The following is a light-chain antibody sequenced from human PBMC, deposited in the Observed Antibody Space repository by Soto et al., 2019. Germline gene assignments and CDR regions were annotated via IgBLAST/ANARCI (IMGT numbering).Light chain of an antibody. Sequence: DVRMTQSPSSLSASVGDTLTITCRASQTISNYVNWFQQKSGESPRLLIYGASTLHDGVPSRFSGSGSGADFTLTISGLQPEDFATYHCQQTYRDIAFGGGTRVE. CDR1: QTISNY. CDR3: QQTYRDIA. CDR2: GAS. V-gene: IGKV1-39*01. J-gene: IGKJ4*01.